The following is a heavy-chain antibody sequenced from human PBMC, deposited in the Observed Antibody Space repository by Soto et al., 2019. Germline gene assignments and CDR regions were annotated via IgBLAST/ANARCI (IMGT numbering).Heavy chain of an antibody. V-gene: IGHV1-46*03. CDR1: GYTFTNYF. J-gene: IGHJ4*02. Sequence: QVQLVQSGAEVKTPGASVKVSCKASGYTFTNYFMHWVRQAPGQGLEWMGIISPSDGTATYALKCQGRVTMTRDTSTSTVYMELGSLSSEDTAAYYCARVDPGRRLERRQGHDYWDQGTLGTGSS. CDR3: ARVDPGRRLERRQGHDY. CDR2: ISPSDGTA. D-gene: IGHD1-1*01.